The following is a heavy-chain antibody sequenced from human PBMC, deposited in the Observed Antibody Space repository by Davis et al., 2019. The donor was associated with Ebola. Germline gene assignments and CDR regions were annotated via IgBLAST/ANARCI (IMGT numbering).Heavy chain of an antibody. CDR2: INDSGSS. V-gene: IGHV4-34*01. Sequence: SETLSLTCTVSGGSISSYYWSWIRQPPGKGLEWIGEINDSGSSKDNPSLKSRLTISVDRSKNQFSLTLRSLTAADTAVYYCARGSGLSKGIAVAGIVYWGQGSLVTVSS. CDR1: GGSISSYY. D-gene: IGHD6-19*01. J-gene: IGHJ4*02. CDR3: ARGSGLSKGIAVAGIVY.